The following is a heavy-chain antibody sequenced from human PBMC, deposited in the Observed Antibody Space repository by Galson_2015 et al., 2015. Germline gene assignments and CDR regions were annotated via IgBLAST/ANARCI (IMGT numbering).Heavy chain of an antibody. CDR2: MNPNSGNT. CDR3: ARGYCSGGSCWPNWFDP. J-gene: IGHJ5*02. Sequence: SVKVSCKASGYTFTSYDINWVRQAPGQGLEWMGWMNPNSGNTGYAQKFQGRVTMTRNTSISTAYMELSSLRSEDTAVYYCARGYCSGGSCWPNWFDPWGQGTLVTVSS. CDR1: GYTFTSYD. V-gene: IGHV1-8*01. D-gene: IGHD2-15*01.